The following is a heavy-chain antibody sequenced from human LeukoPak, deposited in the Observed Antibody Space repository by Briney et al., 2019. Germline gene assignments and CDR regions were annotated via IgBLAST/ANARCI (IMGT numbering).Heavy chain of an antibody. CDR2: INPDGGST. J-gene: IGHJ4*02. D-gene: IGHD1-14*01. CDR3: ARAPRNSSTMLDY. Sequence: ASVKVSCKASGYTFTSYWIQWVRQAPGQGLEWMGLINPDGGSTAYAHRFQGRVIMTRETSTSTAYMDLSSLRSEDTAVYHCARAPRNSSTMLDYWGQGTLVTVSS. CDR1: GYTFTSYW. V-gene: IGHV1-46*01.